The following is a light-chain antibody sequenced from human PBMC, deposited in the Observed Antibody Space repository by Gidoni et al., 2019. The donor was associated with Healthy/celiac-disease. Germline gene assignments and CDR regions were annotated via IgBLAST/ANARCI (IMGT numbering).Light chain of an antibody. J-gene: IGKJ4*01. Sequence: EIVLTQSPATLSLSPRERATLSCRASQSVSSYLAWYQQKPGQAPRLLIYDASNRAPGIPARFSGSGSGTDFTLTISSLEPEDFAVYYCQQRSNWSPTFGGGTKVEI. CDR3: QQRSNWSPT. CDR1: QSVSSY. V-gene: IGKV3-11*01. CDR2: DAS.